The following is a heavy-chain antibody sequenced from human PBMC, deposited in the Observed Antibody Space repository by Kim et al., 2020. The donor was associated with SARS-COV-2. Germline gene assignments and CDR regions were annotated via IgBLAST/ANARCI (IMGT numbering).Heavy chain of an antibody. J-gene: IGHJ6*02. D-gene: IGHD2-8*02. CDR2: ISYDGGNK. CDR3: AKDLHQTLVYYGMDV. CDR1: GFTFSKYA. V-gene: IGHV3-30-3*01. Sequence: GGSLRLSCAASGFTFSKYAMYWVRQAPGKGLEWVAVISYDGGNKYYADSVKGRFTISRDNSKNTVYLEMNSLRAEDTALYYCAKDLHQTLVYYGMDVWGQGTTVTVSS.